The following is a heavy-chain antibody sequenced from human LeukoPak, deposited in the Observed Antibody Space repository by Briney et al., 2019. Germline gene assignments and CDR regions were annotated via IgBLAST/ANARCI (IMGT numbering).Heavy chain of an antibody. CDR2: ISSSGSTI. CDR1: GFTFSSYE. Sequence: GGSLRLSCAASGFTFSSYEMNWVRQAPGKGLEWVSYISSSGSTIYYADSVKGRFTISRDNAKNSLYLQMNSLRAEDTAVSYCAKTVHCSSTSCYGWFDPWGQGTLVTVSS. V-gene: IGHV3-48*03. J-gene: IGHJ5*02. D-gene: IGHD2-2*01. CDR3: AKTVHCSSTSCYGWFDP.